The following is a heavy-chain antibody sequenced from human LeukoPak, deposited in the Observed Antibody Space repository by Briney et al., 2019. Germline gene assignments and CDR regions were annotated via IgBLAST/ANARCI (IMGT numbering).Heavy chain of an antibody. CDR1: GFTFGTYA. V-gene: IGHV3-23*01. CDR3: AKDSGTIAFREIFDY. CDR2: IAGNGGST. J-gene: IGHJ4*02. Sequence: PGGSLRLSCAASGFTFGTYAMTWVRQAPGKGLEWVSGIAGNGGSTYYADSVKGRFTISRDNSQNTLYLQMNSLRAEDTAVYYCAKDSGTIAFREIFDYWGRGTLVTVSS. D-gene: IGHD1-14*01.